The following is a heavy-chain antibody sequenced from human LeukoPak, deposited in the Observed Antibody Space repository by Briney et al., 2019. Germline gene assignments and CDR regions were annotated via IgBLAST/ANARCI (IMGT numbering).Heavy chain of an antibody. Sequence: SETLSLTCSVSGDSIRRYYWSWIRQPPGKGLEWIGYIYYSGSTNYNPSLKSRVTISLDTSKNQFSLELSSVTAADTAVYYCARSENYDFWSGYYIGHWGQGTLVTVSS. CDR3: ARSENYDFWSGYYIGH. CDR1: GDSIRRYY. D-gene: IGHD3-3*01. J-gene: IGHJ4*02. CDR2: IYYSGST. V-gene: IGHV4-59*01.